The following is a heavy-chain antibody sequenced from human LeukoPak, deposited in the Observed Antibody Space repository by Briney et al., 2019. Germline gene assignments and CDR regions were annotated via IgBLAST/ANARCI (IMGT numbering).Heavy chain of an antibody. CDR2: ISGSGGST. CDR3: ARALSYYYGSGSYYFDY. D-gene: IGHD3-10*01. Sequence: PGGSLRLSCAASGFTFSSYGMSWVRQAPGKGLECVSSISGSGGSTNHADSVKGRFTISRDNAKNSLYLQMNSLRAEDTAVYYCARALSYYYGSGSYYFDYWGQGTLVTVSS. CDR1: GFTFSSYG. J-gene: IGHJ4*02. V-gene: IGHV3-23*01.